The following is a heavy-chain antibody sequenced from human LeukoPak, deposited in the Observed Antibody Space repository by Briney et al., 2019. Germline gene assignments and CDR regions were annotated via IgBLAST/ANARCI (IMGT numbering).Heavy chain of an antibody. Sequence: QPGGSLRLSCAASGFTVSSYWMSWVRQAPGKGLEWVAKIKQDGSEKYYVDSVKGRFTISRDNPKNTLYLQMNRLRAEDTAVYFCAKRGVVIRVILVGFHKEAYYFDSWGQGALVTVSS. V-gene: IGHV3-7*03. CDR3: AKRGVVIRVILVGFHKEAYYFDS. CDR1: GFTVSSYW. D-gene: IGHD3-22*01. J-gene: IGHJ4*02. CDR2: IKQDGSEK.